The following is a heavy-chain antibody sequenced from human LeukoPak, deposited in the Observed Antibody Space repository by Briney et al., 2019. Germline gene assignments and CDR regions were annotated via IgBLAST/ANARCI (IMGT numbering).Heavy chain of an antibody. V-gene: IGHV4-34*01. CDR2: INHSGST. D-gene: IGHD5-24*01. J-gene: IGHJ6*02. CDR3: ARRGWLQLTYYYYGMDV. CDR1: GGSFSGYY. Sequence: WETLSLTCAVYGGSFSGYYWSWIRQPPGKGLEWTGEINHSGSTNYNPSLKSRVTISVDTSKNQFSLKLRSVTAADTAVYYCARRGWLQLTYYYYGMDVWGQGTTVTVSS.